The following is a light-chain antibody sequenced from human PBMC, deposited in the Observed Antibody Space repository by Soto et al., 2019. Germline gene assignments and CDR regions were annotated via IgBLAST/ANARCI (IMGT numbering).Light chain of an antibody. J-gene: IGKJ1*01. CDR3: QQYGNLPRT. CDR1: QSVSSNY. CDR2: GAS. Sequence: ETVLTQSPGTLSLSPGERATLSCRASQSVSSNYLAWYQQKPGQAPRLLIYGASSRATGIPDRFGGSGSGTDFTLTISRLEPEDFAVYYCQQYGNLPRTFGQGTKVEIK. V-gene: IGKV3-20*01.